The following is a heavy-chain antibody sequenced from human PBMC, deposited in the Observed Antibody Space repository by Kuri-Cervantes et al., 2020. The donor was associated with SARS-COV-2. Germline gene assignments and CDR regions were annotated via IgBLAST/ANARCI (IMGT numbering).Heavy chain of an antibody. Sequence: SVKVSCKASGDSFDYRFLHWVRQAPGQALEWMGWITPFNGNTNYAQIFKDRVTITMDRSMSTASMELSSLSFEDTVMYYCARSGPGAISREDGAFDIWGQGTMVTVSS. CDR1: GDSFDYRF. CDR3: ARSGPGAISREDGAFDI. D-gene: IGHD5-24*01. J-gene: IGHJ3*02. V-gene: IGHV1-45*02. CDR2: ITPFNGNT.